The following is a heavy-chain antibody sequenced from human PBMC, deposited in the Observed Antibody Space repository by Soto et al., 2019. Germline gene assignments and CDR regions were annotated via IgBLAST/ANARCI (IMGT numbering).Heavy chain of an antibody. J-gene: IGHJ4*02. CDR2: IYYSGST. V-gene: IGHV4-59*08. Sequence: PSETLSLTCTVSAGSIGSYYWSWIRQPPGRGLEWIGYIYYSGSTNYNPSLKSRVTISVGTSKNQFSLKLSSVTAADTAVYYCARRYGYSFDYWGQGTLVTVSS. D-gene: IGHD1-1*01. CDR3: ARRYGYSFDY. CDR1: AGSIGSYY.